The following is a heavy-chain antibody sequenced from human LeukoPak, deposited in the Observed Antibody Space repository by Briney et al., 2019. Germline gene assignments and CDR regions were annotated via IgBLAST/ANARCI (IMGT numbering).Heavy chain of an antibody. CDR2: IYYSGST. CDR1: GGFISSSSYF. Sequence: SETLSLTCTVSGGFISSSSYFWRWIRQPPGKGLEWIGSIYYSGSTYYNPSLKSRVTISVDTSKNQVSLKLSAVTAADTAVYYCARSVGGMATVFDYWRQGTLVTVSS. D-gene: IGHD5-24*01. CDR3: ARSVGGMATVFDY. J-gene: IGHJ4*02. V-gene: IGHV4-39*01.